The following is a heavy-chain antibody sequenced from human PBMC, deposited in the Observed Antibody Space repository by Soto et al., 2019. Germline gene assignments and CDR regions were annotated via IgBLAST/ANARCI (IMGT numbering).Heavy chain of an antibody. D-gene: IGHD6-13*01. CDR1: GGTFSSYA. Sequence: SVKVSCKASGGTFSSYAISWVRQAPGQGLEWMGGIIPIFGTANYAQKFQGRVTITADESTSTAYMELSSLRSEDTAVYYCARAAAPTLSILTYYYYGMDVWGQGTTVTVSS. CDR3: ARAAAPTLSILTYYYYGMDV. CDR2: IIPIFGTA. J-gene: IGHJ6*02. V-gene: IGHV1-69*13.